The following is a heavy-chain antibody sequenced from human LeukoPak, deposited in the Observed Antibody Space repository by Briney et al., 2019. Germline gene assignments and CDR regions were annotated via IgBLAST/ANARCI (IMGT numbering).Heavy chain of an antibody. CDR1: GGTFSSYA. D-gene: IGHD6-19*01. CDR3: ARGLVAGTGYGMDV. V-gene: IGHV1-69*04. Sequence: ASVKVSCKASGGTFSSYAISWVRQAPGQGLGWMGRIIPILGIANYAQKFQGRVTITADKSTSTAYMELSSLRSEDTAVYYCARGLVAGTGYGMDVWGQGTTVTVSS. CDR2: IIPILGIA. J-gene: IGHJ6*02.